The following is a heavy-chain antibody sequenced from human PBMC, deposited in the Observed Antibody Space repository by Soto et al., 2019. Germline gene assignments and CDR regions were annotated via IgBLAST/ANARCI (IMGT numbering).Heavy chain of an antibody. CDR2: ICYTGGT. V-gene: IGHV4-61*03. CDR1: GASVSRGTYY. J-gene: IGHJ5*02. D-gene: IGHD5-18*01. CDR3: ARGAGFSYASTWFDI. Sequence: QVQLQESGPGLVKPSETLSLTCTVFGASVSRGTYYWSWIRQAPGEGLVWVGHICYTGGTNYNPSLNNRVTISVDTSKNHFSLQLTSVTAADTAVYYCARGAGFSYASTWFDIWGQGTLVTVSS.